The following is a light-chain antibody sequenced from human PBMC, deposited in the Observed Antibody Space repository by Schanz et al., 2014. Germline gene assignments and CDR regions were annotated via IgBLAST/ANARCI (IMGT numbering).Light chain of an antibody. CDR3: ATWDDSLYVV. J-gene: IGLJ3*02. Sequence: QSALTQPPSASGSPGQSVTISCTGTSSDVGGYNYVSWYQQHPGKAPKLMIYEVSKRPSGVSSRFSGSKSGNTASLTISGLRAEDEADYFCATWDDSLYVVFGGGTKLTVL. CDR1: SSDVGGYNY. V-gene: IGLV2-8*01. CDR2: EVS.